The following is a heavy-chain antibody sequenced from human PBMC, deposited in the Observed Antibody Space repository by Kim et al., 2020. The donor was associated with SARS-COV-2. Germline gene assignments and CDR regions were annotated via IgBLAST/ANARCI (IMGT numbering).Heavy chain of an antibody. Sequence: GRFTISRDNAKNTLYLQMNSLRAEDTAVYYCARDGLTFYYYDSSGYFDYWGQGTLVTVSS. J-gene: IGHJ4*02. V-gene: IGHV3-74*01. CDR3: ARDGLTFYYYDSSGYFDY. D-gene: IGHD3-22*01.